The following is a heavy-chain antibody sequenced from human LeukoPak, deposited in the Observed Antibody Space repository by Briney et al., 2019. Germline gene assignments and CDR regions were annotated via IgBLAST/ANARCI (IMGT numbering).Heavy chain of an antibody. V-gene: IGHV3-23*01. J-gene: IGHJ4*02. CDR1: GFTFSSYA. D-gene: IGHD2-2*01. Sequence: GGSLRLSCAASGFTFSSYAMSWVRQAPGKGLEWVSAISGSGGSTYYADSVKGRFIISRDNSKNSLYLHMNTLRAEDTAVYHCAKGSSASRPYYFDYWGQGTLVTVSS. CDR2: ISGSGGST. CDR3: AKGSSASRPYYFDY.